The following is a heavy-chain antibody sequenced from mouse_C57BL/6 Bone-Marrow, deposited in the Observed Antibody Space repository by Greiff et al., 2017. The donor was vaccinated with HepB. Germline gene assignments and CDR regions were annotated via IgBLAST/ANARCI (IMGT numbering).Heavy chain of an antibody. J-gene: IGHJ1*03. Sequence: QVQLQQPGAELVKPGASVKLSCKASGYTFTSYWMQWVKQRPGQGLEWIGEIDPSDSYTNYNQKFKGKATLTVDTSSSTAYMQLSSLTSEDSAVYYCARGGCYGNYVWYFDVWGTGTTVTVSS. D-gene: IGHD2-1*01. CDR3: ARGGCYGNYVWYFDV. V-gene: IGHV1-50*01. CDR2: IDPSDSYT. CDR1: GYTFTSYW.